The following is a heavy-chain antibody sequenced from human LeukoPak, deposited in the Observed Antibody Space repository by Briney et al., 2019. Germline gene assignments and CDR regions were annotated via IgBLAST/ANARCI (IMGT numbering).Heavy chain of an antibody. J-gene: IGHJ6*02. CDR2: INTDLSST. CDR3: ARVGYCSSGICYGMDV. D-gene: IGHD2-2*01. V-gene: IGHV3-74*01. CDR1: GFTFSSYW. Sequence: PGGSLRLSCAASGFTFSSYWMHWVRQAPGKGLVRVSRINTDLSSTSYADSVKGRFTISRDNAKNTVYLQMNSLRVEDTAVYYCARVGYCSSGICYGMDVWGPGTTVSVSS.